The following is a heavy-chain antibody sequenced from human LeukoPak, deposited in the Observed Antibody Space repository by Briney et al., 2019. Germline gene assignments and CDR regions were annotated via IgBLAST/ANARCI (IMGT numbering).Heavy chain of an antibody. D-gene: IGHD5-12*01. V-gene: IGHV1-2*02. Sequence: GASVKVSCKASGYTFVDYYLYWVRQAPGQGLEWMGWLNPRSGATNYAQKFQAGVTMTRDTSINTAYMELSRLRSDDTAVYYCARDHRRGSTGYDMPADWGQGTLVTVSS. CDR1: GYTFVDYY. J-gene: IGHJ4*02. CDR2: LNPRSGAT. CDR3: ARDHRRGSTGYDMPAD.